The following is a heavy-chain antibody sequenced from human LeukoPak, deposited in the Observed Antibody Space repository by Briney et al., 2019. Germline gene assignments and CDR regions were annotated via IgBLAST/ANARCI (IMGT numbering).Heavy chain of an antibody. J-gene: IGHJ5*02. V-gene: IGHV4-59*08. D-gene: IGHD3-10*01. CDR3: ARHKRGSSTDWFDP. Sequence: SETLSLTCTVSGGSISSDYWSWIRQPPGKGLEWIGIYYSGTIKHNPSLESRVSISVDTSKNQFSLKLNSVTAADTAMYYCARHKRGSSTDWFDPWGLGTLVTVSA. CDR2: IYYSGTI. CDR1: GGSISSDY.